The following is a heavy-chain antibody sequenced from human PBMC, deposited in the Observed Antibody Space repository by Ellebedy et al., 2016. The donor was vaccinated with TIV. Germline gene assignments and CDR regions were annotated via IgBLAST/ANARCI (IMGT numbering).Heavy chain of an antibody. CDR1: GYSFSRYD. CDR2: MNPNSGNT. CDR3: ARYPTPTIAAAGPEGNTPTPYGMDV. V-gene: IGHV1-8*01. J-gene: IGHJ6*02. D-gene: IGHD6-13*01. Sequence: AASVKVSCKASGYSFSRYDINWVRQATGQGLEWMGWMNPNSGNTGYAQKFQGRVTMTRNTSISKVYMELRSLRSEDPAVFYCARYPTPTIAAAGPEGNTPTPYGMDVWGQGTTVTVSS.